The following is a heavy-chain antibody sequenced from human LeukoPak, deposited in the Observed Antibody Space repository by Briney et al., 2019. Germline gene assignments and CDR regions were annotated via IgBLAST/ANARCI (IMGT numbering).Heavy chain of an antibody. CDR1: GGSISNYY. Sequence: PSETLSLTCTVSGGSISNYYWSWIRQPAGKGLESIGRIYTSGTADYNPSLKSRVTMSVDTSKNQFSLKLSSVTAADTAVYYCAREYQLTYYYYYYMDVWGKGTTVTVSS. V-gene: IGHV4-4*07. CDR3: AREYQLTYYYYYYMDV. D-gene: IGHD2-2*01. J-gene: IGHJ6*03. CDR2: IYTSGTA.